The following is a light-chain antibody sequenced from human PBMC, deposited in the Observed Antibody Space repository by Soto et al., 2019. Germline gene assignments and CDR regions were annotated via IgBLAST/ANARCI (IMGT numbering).Light chain of an antibody. CDR2: WAS. J-gene: IGKJ2*01. CDR3: HQYHSTPNT. CDR1: QSVLYSSNNKNY. V-gene: IGKV4-1*01. Sequence: DIVMTQSPDSLAVSLGERATINCKSSQSVLYSSNNKNYLAWYQQKPGQPTKLLIYWASTRESGVPDRFSGRGSGTVFTLTISRLQAEDVAVYYCHQYHSTPNTFGQGTKLEI.